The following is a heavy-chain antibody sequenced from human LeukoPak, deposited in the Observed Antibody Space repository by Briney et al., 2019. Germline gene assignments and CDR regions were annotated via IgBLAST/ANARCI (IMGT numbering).Heavy chain of an antibody. CDR3: ASSNYDSLHWFDP. Sequence: SVKVSFKASGGTFSSYAISWVRQAPGQGLEWMGGIIPIFGTANYAQKFQGRVTITADKSTSTAYMELSSLRSEDTAVYYCASSNYDSLHWFDPWGQGTLVTVSS. J-gene: IGHJ5*02. CDR2: IIPIFGTA. CDR1: GGTFSSYA. D-gene: IGHD3-3*01. V-gene: IGHV1-69*06.